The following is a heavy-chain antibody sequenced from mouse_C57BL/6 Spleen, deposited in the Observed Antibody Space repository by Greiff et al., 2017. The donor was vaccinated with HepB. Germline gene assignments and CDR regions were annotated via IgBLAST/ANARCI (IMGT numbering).Heavy chain of an antibody. D-gene: IGHD2-3*01. Sequence: VQGVESGAELVKPGASVKISCKASGYAFSSYWMNWVKQRPGKGLEWIGQIYPGDGDTNYNGKFKGKATLTADKSSSTAYMQLSSLTSEDSAVYFCARGWLLGFAYWGQGTLVTVSA. CDR2: IYPGDGDT. CDR1: GYAFSSYW. CDR3: ARGWLLGFAY. V-gene: IGHV1-80*01. J-gene: IGHJ3*01.